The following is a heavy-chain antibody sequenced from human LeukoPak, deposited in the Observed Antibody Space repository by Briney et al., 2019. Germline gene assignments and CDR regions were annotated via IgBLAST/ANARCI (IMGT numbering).Heavy chain of an antibody. D-gene: IGHD3-16*01. CDR2: ISGSGGST. Sequence: QTGGSLRLSCAASGFTFSSYVMNWVRQAPGKGLEWVSAISGSGGSTYYADSVKGRFTISRDNSKSTLYLQMTSLTPEDTAVYYCAKYDLSRGIDYWGQGTLVSVSS. CDR1: GFTFSSYV. CDR3: AKYDLSRGIDY. V-gene: IGHV3-23*01. J-gene: IGHJ4*02.